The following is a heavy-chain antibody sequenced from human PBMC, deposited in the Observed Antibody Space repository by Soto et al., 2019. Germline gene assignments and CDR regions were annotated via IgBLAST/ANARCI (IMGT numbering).Heavy chain of an antibody. CDR2: VWYDGSNT. CDR1: GFTFSHFG. Sequence: QVQLVESGGGVVQPGRSLRLSCAASGFTFSHFGMHWVRQAPGKGLEWVAVVWYDGSNTYYADSVKGRFTISRDNSKSMVYLQMNRLRVEDTAVYYCATDRRVGFSQWELQDWGQGTLVIVSS. CDR3: ATDRRVGFSQWELQD. J-gene: IGHJ1*01. D-gene: IGHD1-26*01. V-gene: IGHV3-33*03.